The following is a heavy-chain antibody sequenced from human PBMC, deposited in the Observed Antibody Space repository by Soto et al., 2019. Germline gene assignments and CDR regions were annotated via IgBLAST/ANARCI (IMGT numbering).Heavy chain of an antibody. V-gene: IGHV4-59*08. Sequence: PSETLSLTCTASCGTISSLYWSWIRQPPGNGLYCIGYIYYSVITNXXPSLKSRXXISVDTSKNHXSLKLXSVTAAYTAVYYCARRYGSAIDYWCQGTLVTVSS. CDR1: CGTISSLY. D-gene: IGHD1-26*01. CDR3: ARRYGSAIDY. J-gene: IGHJ4*02. CDR2: IYYSVIT.